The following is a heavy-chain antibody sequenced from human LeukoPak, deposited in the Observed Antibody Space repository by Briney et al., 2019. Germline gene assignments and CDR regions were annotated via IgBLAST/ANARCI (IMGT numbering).Heavy chain of an antibody. CDR1: GFTFSRYE. D-gene: IGHD1-20*01. J-gene: IGHJ6*03. CDR2: ISTSGTTI. V-gene: IGHV3-48*03. CDR3: ARDSLITGGFYYYIDV. Sequence: GGSLRLSCAASGFTFSRYEMNWVRHAPGKGLECVSYISTSGTTIYYADSGKGRFTIYRDNAQNSPSLQMNSLRAEDTAVYYCARDSLITGGFYYYIDVWGKGTTGTVSS.